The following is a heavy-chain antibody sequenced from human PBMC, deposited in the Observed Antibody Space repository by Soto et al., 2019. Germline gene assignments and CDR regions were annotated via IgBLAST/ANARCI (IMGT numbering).Heavy chain of an antibody. Sequence: PGGSLRLSCAASGFIFSSYGMHWVRQAPGKGLEWVAVISYDGSNKYYADSVKGRFTISRDNSKNTLYLQMNSLRAEDTAVYYCARDQLRYSGYDPLDYWGQGTLVTVSS. D-gene: IGHD5-12*01. CDR3: ARDQLRYSGYDPLDY. V-gene: IGHV3-30*03. CDR1: GFIFSSYG. CDR2: ISYDGSNK. J-gene: IGHJ4*02.